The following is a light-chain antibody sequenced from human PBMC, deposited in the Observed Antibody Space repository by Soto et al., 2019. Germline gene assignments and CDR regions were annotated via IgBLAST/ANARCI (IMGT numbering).Light chain of an antibody. CDR3: SSYTTSSTDV. CDR2: EVT. CDR1: STDVGANNY. V-gene: IGLV2-14*01. Sequence: QSALTQPASVSGSPGQSITISCTGTSTDVGANNYVSWYQQHPGKAPKLMIYEVTHRPSGVSNRFSGSKSCNTASLTISGVQPEFEAVYYCSSYTTSSTDVFGTRTKLSVL. J-gene: IGLJ1*01.